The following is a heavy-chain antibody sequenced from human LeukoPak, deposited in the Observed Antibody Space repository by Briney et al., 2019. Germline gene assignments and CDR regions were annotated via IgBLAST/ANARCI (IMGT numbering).Heavy chain of an antibody. CDR1: GGSISSGSYY. CDR2: IYTSGST. J-gene: IGHJ4*02. CDR3: ASSSATSPRYFDY. Sequence: PSQTLSLTCTVSGGSISSGSYYWSWIRQPAGKGLEWIGRIYTSGSTNHNPSLKSQVTISVDTSKNQFSLKLSSVTAADTAVYYCASSSATSPRYFDYWGQGTLVTVSS. V-gene: IGHV4-61*02. D-gene: IGHD2-15*01.